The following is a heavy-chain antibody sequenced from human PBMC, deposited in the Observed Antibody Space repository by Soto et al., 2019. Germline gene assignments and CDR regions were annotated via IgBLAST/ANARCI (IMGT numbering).Heavy chain of an antibody. CDR1: GGTFSSYA. Sequence: QVQLVQSGAEVKKPGSSVKVSCKASGGTFSSYAISWVRQAPGQGLEWMGGSIPIFGTANYAQKFQGRITITADESTSTAYMELSSLRSEDTAVYYCARQNVGYCSGGSCYSFWFDPWGQGTLVTVSS. D-gene: IGHD2-15*01. CDR2: SIPIFGTA. V-gene: IGHV1-69*01. CDR3: ARQNVGYCSGGSCYSFWFDP. J-gene: IGHJ5*02.